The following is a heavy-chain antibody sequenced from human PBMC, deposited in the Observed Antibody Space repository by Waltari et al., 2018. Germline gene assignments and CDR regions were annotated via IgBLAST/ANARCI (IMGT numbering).Heavy chain of an antibody. J-gene: IGHJ1*01. CDR2: IKQDGSEK. CDR3: ARYDSSGYPEYFQH. D-gene: IGHD3-22*01. V-gene: IGHV3-7*01. CDR1: GFTFSSYW. Sequence: EVQLVESGGGLVQPGGSLRLSCAASGFTFSSYWMSWVRQAPGKGLEWVANIKQDGSEKYYVDSVKGRFTISRDNAKNSLYLQMNSLRAEDTAVYYCARYDSSGYPEYFQHWGQGTLVTVSS.